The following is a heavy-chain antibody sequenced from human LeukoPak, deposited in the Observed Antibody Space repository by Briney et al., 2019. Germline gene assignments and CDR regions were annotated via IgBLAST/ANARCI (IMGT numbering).Heavy chain of an antibody. Sequence: GGSLRLSCAASGFTFSSYGMHWVRQAPGKGLEWAAFIRYDGSNKYYADSVKGRFTISRDNSKNTLYLQMNSLRAEDTAVYYCAKSPVTTLAFDYWGQGTLVTVSS. CDR1: GFTFSSYG. CDR3: AKSPVTTLAFDY. D-gene: IGHD4-17*01. V-gene: IGHV3-30*02. J-gene: IGHJ4*02. CDR2: IRYDGSNK.